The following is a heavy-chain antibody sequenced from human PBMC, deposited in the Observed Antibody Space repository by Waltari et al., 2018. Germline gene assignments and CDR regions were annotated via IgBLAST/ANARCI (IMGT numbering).Heavy chain of an antibody. V-gene: IGHV1-3*01. CDR2: INAGNGNT. D-gene: IGHD6-13*01. CDR3: ARGLRGTYSSSWLGWFDP. Sequence: QVQLVQSGAEVKKPGASVKVSCKASGYTFTSYAMHWVRQAPGQRLEWMGWINAGNGNTKYSQKFQGRVTITRDTSASTAYMELSSLRSEDTAVYYCARGLRGTYSSSWLGWFDPWGQGTLVTVSS. J-gene: IGHJ5*02. CDR1: GYTFTSYA.